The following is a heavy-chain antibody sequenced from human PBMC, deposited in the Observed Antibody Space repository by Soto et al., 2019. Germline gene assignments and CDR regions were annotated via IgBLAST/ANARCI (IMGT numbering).Heavy chain of an antibody. CDR1: GYTFTSYG. CDR3: ARDRSNSEY. Sequence: QVQLVQSGAEVKKPGASVKVSCKTSGYTFTSYGISWVRQAPGQVLEWMGWISVYNGDTNYAQKFQGRVTMTTDTSTNTVYMELRSLRSDDTAVYYCARDRSNSEYWGQGTLVTVSS. J-gene: IGHJ4*02. V-gene: IGHV1-18*01. D-gene: IGHD1-26*01. CDR2: ISVYNGDT.